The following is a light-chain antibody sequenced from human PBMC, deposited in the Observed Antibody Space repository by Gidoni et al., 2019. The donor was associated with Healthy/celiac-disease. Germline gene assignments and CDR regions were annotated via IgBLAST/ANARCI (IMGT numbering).Light chain of an antibody. Sequence: EIVLTQSPGTLSLSPGERATLSCRASQSVSSSYLAWYQQKPGQAPRLLIYGASSRATGIPDRFSGSGSGTDFTLTISRLEPEDFAVYYCQQYGSSPDTFXXXIKLEIK. V-gene: IGKV3-20*01. CDR3: QQYGSSPDT. CDR2: GAS. J-gene: IGKJ2*01. CDR1: QSVSSSY.